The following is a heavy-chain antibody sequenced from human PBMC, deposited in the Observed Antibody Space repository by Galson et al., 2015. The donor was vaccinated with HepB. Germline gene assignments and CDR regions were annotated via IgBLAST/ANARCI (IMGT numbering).Heavy chain of an antibody. CDR1: GFTFSSYA. CDR2: ISYDGSNK. Sequence: SLRLSCAASGFTFSSYAMHWVRQAPGKGLEWVAVISYDGSNKYYADSVKGRFTISRDNSKNTLYLQMNSLRAEDTAVYYCADVWRSTVTSPGVDAFDIWGQGTMVTVSS. J-gene: IGHJ3*02. D-gene: IGHD4-17*01. V-gene: IGHV3-30-3*01. CDR3: ADVWRSTVTSPGVDAFDI.